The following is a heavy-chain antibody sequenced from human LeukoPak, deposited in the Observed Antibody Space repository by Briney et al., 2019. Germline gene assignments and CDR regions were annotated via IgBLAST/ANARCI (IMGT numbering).Heavy chain of an antibody. Sequence: SETLSLTCTVSGGSISSYYWSWIRQPPGKGLEWIEEINHSGSTNYNPSLKSRVTISVDTSKNQFSLKLSSVTAADTAVYYCARGLEDIVVVPAAMGAYGMDVWGQGTTVTVSS. D-gene: IGHD2-2*01. J-gene: IGHJ6*02. CDR1: GGSISSYY. V-gene: IGHV4-34*01. CDR3: ARGLEDIVVVPAAMGAYGMDV. CDR2: INHSGST.